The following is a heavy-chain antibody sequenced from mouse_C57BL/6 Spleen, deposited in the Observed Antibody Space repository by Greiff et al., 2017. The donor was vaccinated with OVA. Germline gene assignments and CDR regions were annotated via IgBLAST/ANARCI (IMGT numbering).Heavy chain of an antibody. CDR3: ARNYITTVNYFDV. J-gene: IGHJ2*01. V-gene: IGHV1-39*01. D-gene: IGHD1-1*01. CDR2: INPNYGTT. CDR1: GYSFTDYN. Sequence: EVQLQESGPELVKPGASVKISCKVSGYSFTDYNMNWVKQSNGKSLEWIGVINPNYGTTSYNQKFKGKATLNVDQSSSTAFMQHNSHASEDDTVYYCARNYITTVNYFDVWGKGTTLTVSS.